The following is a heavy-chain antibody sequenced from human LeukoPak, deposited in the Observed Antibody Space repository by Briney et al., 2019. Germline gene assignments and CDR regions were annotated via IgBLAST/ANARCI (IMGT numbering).Heavy chain of an antibody. Sequence: PGGSLRLSCAASGFTFSSYWMQWVRQAPGKGLVWVSHIYTDGSTTLYADSVKGRFTISRDNAKNTVYLEMNSLRAEDTAVYYCARGHPAFFAISDYWGQGILVTVSS. CDR1: GFTFSSYW. J-gene: IGHJ4*02. CDR2: IYTDGSTT. D-gene: IGHD2-21*01. CDR3: ARGHPAFFAISDY. V-gene: IGHV3-74*01.